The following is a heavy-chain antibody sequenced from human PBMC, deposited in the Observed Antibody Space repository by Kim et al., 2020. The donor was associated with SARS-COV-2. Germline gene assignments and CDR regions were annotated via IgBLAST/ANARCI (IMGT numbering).Heavy chain of an antibody. CDR2: IKSKTDGGTT. CDR1: GFTFSNAW. Sequence: GGSLRLSCAASGFTFSNAWMSWVRQAPGKGLEWVGRIKSKTDGGTTDYAAPVKGRFTISRDDSKNTLYLQMNSLKTEDTAVYYCTTLLRYFDWLAVKHYYFGMVVWGQGTTVTVSS. V-gene: IGHV3-15*01. J-gene: IGHJ6*02. CDR3: TTLLRYFDWLAVKHYYFGMVV. D-gene: IGHD3-9*01.